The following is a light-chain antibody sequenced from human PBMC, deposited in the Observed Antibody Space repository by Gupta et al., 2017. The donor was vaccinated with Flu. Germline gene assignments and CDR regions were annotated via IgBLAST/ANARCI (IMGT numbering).Light chain of an antibody. J-gene: IGLJ3*02. CDR1: SSDVGNDRY. CDR3: SSFTRSSTLL. CDR2: EVS. V-gene: IGLV2-14*01. Sequence: IAISGTGTSSDVGNDRYVFWYQRHAGKVPKLIIYEVSGRPSGVSDRFSGSKSGNTAALTISGLQAEDEADYYCSSFTRSSTLLFGGGTKVTVL.